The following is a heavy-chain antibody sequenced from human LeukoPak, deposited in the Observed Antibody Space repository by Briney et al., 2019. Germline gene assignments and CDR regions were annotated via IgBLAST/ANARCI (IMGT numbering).Heavy chain of an antibody. CDR1: GYTFTSYG. V-gene: IGHV1-18*01. CDR3: ASSCSSTSCYAEGLGY. CDR2: ISAYNGNT. D-gene: IGHD2-2*01. J-gene: IGHJ4*02. Sequence: ASVKVSCKASGYTFTSYGISWVRQAPGQGLEWMGWISAYNGNTNYAQKLQGRVTMTTDTSTGTAYMELRSLRSDDTAVYYCASSCSSTSCYAEGLGYWGQGTLVTVSS.